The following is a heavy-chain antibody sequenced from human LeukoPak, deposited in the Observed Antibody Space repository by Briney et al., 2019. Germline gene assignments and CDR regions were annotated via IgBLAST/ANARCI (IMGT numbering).Heavy chain of an antibody. CDR1: GFTFSSYW. CDR3: ARGVVVAPRSAFDI. V-gene: IGHV3-7*01. CDR2: INQDGSEK. J-gene: IGHJ3*02. D-gene: IGHD2-2*01. Sequence: LAGGSLRLSCAASGFTFSSYWITWVRQAPGKGLEWVANINQDGSEKCHVDSVKGRFTISRDNAKNSLSLQMNSLRVEDTAVYYCARGVVVAPRSAFDIWGQGTMVTVSS.